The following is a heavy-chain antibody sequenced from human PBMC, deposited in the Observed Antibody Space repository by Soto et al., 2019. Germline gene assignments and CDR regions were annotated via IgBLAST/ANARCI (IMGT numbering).Heavy chain of an antibody. D-gene: IGHD3-22*01. CDR2: ISYDGSNK. Sequence: GGSLRLSCAASGFTFSSYAMHWVRQAPGKGLEWVAVISYDGSNKYYADSVKGRFAISRDNSKNTLYLQMNSLRAEDTAVYYCAKDPYYDSSGPSSYWGQGTLVTVSS. J-gene: IGHJ4*02. V-gene: IGHV3-30*09. CDR3: AKDPYYDSSGPSSY. CDR1: GFTFSSYA.